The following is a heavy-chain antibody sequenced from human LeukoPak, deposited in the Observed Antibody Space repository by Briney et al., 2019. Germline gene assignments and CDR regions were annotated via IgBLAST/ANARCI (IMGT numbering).Heavy chain of an antibody. CDR2: IKQDGSEK. CDR3: ARTYYYGSGNSMYYFDY. J-gene: IGHJ4*02. CDR1: GFTFSSYW. D-gene: IGHD3-10*01. V-gene: IGHV3-7*03. Sequence: GGSLRLSCAASGFTFSSYWMSWVRQAPGKGLEWVANIKQDGSEKYYVDSVKGRFTISRDSSKNTVYLQMNSLRAEDTAVYYCARTYYYGSGNSMYYFDYWGQGTLVTVSS.